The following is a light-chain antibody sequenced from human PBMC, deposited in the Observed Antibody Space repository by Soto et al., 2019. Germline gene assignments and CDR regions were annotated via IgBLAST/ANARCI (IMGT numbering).Light chain of an antibody. V-gene: IGKV1-5*01. CDR2: DAS. CDR1: QSVSRR. Sequence: DIQMTQSPSTLSASVGDRITITCRASQSVSRRLAWFQQKPGKAPKLLIYDASSLESGVPSRFSGRGSGKEFTLNIRSLQPDDCANYYCHTYNSYSLHTFGQGTKVDIK. J-gene: IGKJ2*01. CDR3: HTYNSYSLHT.